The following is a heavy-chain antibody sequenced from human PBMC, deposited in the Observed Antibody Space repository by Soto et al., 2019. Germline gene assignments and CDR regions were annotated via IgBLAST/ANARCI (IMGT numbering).Heavy chain of an antibody. D-gene: IGHD6-19*01. CDR3: ARDMYSSDYFVKWFEP. V-gene: IGHV3-30-3*01. Sequence: QVRLVESGGGVVQPGRSLRLSCTASGFSFSSYAMYWFRQPPGKGLEWVAVISHDGINKHYADSVKGRVTVSRDKSNPSLDLQLNSLRGEDTAMYYCARDMYSSDYFVKWFEPWGQGTLVTVSS. J-gene: IGHJ5*02. CDR2: ISHDGINK. CDR1: GFSFSSYA.